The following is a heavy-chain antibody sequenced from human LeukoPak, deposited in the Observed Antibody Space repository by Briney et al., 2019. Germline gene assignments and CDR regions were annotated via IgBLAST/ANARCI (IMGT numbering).Heavy chain of an antibody. J-gene: IGHJ4*02. CDR2: ISGSGGST. D-gene: IGHD3-22*01. CDR3: AKELYYYDSSAIPRHPFDY. CDR1: GFTFSNYA. V-gene: IGHV3-23*01. Sequence: GGSLRLSCAASGFTFSNYAMSWVRQAPGKGLEWVSAISGSGGSTYYADSVKGRFTISRDNSKNTLYLQMNSLRAEDTAVYYCAKELYYYDSSAIPRHPFDYWGQGTLVTVSS.